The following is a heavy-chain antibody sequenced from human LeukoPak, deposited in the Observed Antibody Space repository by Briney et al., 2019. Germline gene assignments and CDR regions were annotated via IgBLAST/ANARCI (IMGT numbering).Heavy chain of an antibody. D-gene: IGHD3-10*01. CDR2: INPHSGGT. CDR1: GYTFTGYY. V-gene: IGHV1-2*04. J-gene: IGHJ4*02. Sequence: GASVKVSCKASGYTFTGYYMHWVRQAPGQGLEWMGWINPHSGGTNYAQKFQGWVTMTRDTSINTVYMELSRLRSDDTAVYYCARRAGMMSWFGESPYYFDYWGQGTLVTVSS. CDR3: ARRAGMMSWFGESPYYFDY.